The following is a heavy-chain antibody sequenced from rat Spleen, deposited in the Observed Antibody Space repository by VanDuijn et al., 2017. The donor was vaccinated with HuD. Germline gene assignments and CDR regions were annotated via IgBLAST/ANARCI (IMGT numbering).Heavy chain of an antibody. D-gene: IGHD1-4*01. V-gene: IGHV5-17*01. Sequence: EVQLVESGGGLVQPGRPLKLSCAASGFTFSDYSMAWVRQAPKEGPEWVATIIYDGSGTYYRDSVRGRFTISRENAESTLYLQIDSVRSEDTATYYCAADGTRVSRFAYWGQGTLVTVSS. CDR3: AADGTRVSRFAY. CDR1: GFTFSDYS. CDR2: IIYDGSGT. J-gene: IGHJ3*01.